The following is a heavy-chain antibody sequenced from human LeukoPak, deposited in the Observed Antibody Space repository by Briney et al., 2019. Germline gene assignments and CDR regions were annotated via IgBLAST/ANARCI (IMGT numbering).Heavy chain of an antibody. J-gene: IGHJ4*02. CDR2: ISSSGSTI. V-gene: IGHV3-48*03. CDR3: AKGPIAVAGTYFDY. Sequence: GGSLRLSCAASAFNFSSCEMNWVRQAPGKGLEWVSYISSSGSTIYYADSVKGRFTISRDNAKNSLYLQMNSLRAEDMALYYCAKGPIAVAGTYFDYWGQGTLVTVSS. D-gene: IGHD6-19*01. CDR1: AFNFSSCE.